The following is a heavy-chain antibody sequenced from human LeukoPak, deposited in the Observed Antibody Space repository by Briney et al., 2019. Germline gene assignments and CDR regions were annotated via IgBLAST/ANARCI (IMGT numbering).Heavy chain of an antibody. CDR3: ARDPHGGNGDY. J-gene: IGHJ4*02. CDR1: GGSISSSDYY. CDR2: IYYSGST. V-gene: IGHV4-30-4*08. Sequence: TLSLTCTVSGGSISSSDYYWSWIRQPPGKGLEWIGYIYYSGSTYYNPSLKSRVTISVDTSKNQFSLKLSSVTAADTAVYYCARDPHGGNGDYWGQGTLVTVSS. D-gene: IGHD4-23*01.